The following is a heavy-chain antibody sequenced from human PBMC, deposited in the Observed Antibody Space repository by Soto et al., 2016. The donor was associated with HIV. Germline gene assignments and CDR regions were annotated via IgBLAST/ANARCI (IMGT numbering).Heavy chain of an antibody. V-gene: IGHV3-66*01. J-gene: IGHJ1*01. D-gene: IGHD3-22*01. CDR2: IYSGGNT. Sequence: EVQLVESGGDLVQPGESLRLSCAASGFTISNNYMSWVRQPPGKGLEWVSVIYSGGNTYYADSVKGRFTISRDNSKNTLYLQMDSLKGEDTAVYYCATDPLFYYGIRGFAEYFHHWGQGTLVTVSS. CDR1: GFTISNNY. CDR3: ATDPLFYYGIRGFAEYFHH.